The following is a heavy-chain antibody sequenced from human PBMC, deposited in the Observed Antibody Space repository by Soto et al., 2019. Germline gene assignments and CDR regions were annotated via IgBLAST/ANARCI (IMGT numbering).Heavy chain of an antibody. J-gene: IGHJ4*02. D-gene: IGHD6-19*01. CDR2: AYHNGLT. CDR3: ARDAAVPGESDRFDY. CDR1: GDSVSSNVW. Sequence: PSETLSLTCAVSGDSVSSNVWWSCVRQPPGKGLEWIGEAYHNGLTDYNPSLKSRVTMSVDTSKNELSLKLTSLTAADTAIYYCARDAAVPGESDRFDYWGQGTLVTVSS. V-gene: IGHV4-4*02.